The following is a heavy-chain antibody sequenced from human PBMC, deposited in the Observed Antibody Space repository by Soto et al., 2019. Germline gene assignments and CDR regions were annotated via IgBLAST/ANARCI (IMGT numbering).Heavy chain of an antibody. CDR3: ARESEH. D-gene: IGHD1-1*01. Sequence: LRLSCAASGFTFSNYAMSWVRQAPGKGLEWVSTITGSAGGTYYADSMKGRFTISRDNSKSTLYLQMYSLRVEDTAVYYCARESEHWGQGTLVTVSS. V-gene: IGHV3-23*01. CDR1: GFTFSNYA. CDR2: ITGSAGGT. J-gene: IGHJ4*02.